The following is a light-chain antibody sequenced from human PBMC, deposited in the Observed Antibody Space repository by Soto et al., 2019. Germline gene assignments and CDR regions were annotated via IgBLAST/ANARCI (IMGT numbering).Light chain of an antibody. CDR2: AAS. Sequence: DIQMTQSPSSLSASVGDRVTITCRASQSISSNLNWYQQKPGKAPKLLIYAASSLQSGVPSRFSGSGSGTYFTLTISSLQPEDFATYYCQQSYSSPRLTFGQGTKVEIK. CDR3: QQSYSSPRLT. CDR1: QSISSN. J-gene: IGKJ1*01. V-gene: IGKV1-39*01.